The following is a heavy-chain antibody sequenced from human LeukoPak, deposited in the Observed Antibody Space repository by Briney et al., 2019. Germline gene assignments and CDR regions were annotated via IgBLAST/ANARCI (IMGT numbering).Heavy chain of an antibody. CDR1: GFAFSSYA. Sequence: QTGGSLRLSCAASGFAFSSYAMSWVRQAPGKGLEWVSAISGSGGSTYYADSVKGRFTISRDNSKNTLYLQMNSLRAEDTAVYYCAKEEGGTYYDFWSGYYIFDYWGQGTLVTVSS. J-gene: IGHJ4*02. D-gene: IGHD3-3*01. V-gene: IGHV3-23*01. CDR3: AKEEGGTYYDFWSGYYIFDY. CDR2: ISGSGGST.